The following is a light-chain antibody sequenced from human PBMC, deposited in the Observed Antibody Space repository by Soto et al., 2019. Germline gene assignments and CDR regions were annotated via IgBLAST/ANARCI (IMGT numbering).Light chain of an antibody. CDR3: QQYNNWPPGAT. CDR1: LTVSTN. Sequence: DIVMTQSPATLSVSPGERATLSCRASLTVSTNLAWYQQKPGQAPRLLIYYTSTRATGIPARFSGSGSGKEFTLTIPSLQSEDSAVYYCQQYNNWPPGATFGPGTKVEIK. J-gene: IGKJ3*01. CDR2: YTS. V-gene: IGKV3-15*01.